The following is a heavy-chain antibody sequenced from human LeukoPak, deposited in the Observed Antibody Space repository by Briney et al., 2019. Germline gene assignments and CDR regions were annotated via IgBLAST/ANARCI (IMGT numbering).Heavy chain of an antibody. D-gene: IGHD4-11*01. CDR1: GFTFIRYA. J-gene: IGHJ4*02. Sequence: ASVKVSCKASGFTFIRYAINWVRQAPGQGLEWMGWIGINTGNPTYAQGFTGRFVFSLDTSVTTAYLEISTLKAEDTAIYYCARDVTTASFDYWGQGTLVTVSS. V-gene: IGHV7-4-1*02. CDR2: IGINTGNP. CDR3: ARDVTTASFDY.